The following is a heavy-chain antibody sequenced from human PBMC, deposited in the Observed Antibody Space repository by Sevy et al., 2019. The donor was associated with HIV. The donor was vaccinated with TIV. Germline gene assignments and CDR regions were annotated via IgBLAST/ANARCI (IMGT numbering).Heavy chain of an antibody. Sequence: SETLSLTCAVYGGSFSGYYWSWIRQPPGKGLEWIGEINHSGSTNYSPSLKSRVTISVDTSKNQFSLKLSSVTAADTAVYYCARGRGAYDYWSGPNRLYYFDYWGQGTLVTVSS. D-gene: IGHD3-3*01. V-gene: IGHV4-34*01. CDR1: GGSFSGYY. J-gene: IGHJ4*02. CDR3: ARGRGAYDYWSGPNRLYYFDY. CDR2: INHSGST.